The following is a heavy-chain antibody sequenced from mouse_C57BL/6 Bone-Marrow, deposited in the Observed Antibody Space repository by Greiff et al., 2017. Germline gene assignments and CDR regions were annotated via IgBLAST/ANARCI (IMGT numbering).Heavy chain of an antibody. CDR1: GFTFSNYW. CDR3: TSITTVVATRYFDY. CDR2: IRLKSDNYAT. Sequence: EVKLVESGGGLVQPGGSMKLSCVASGFTFSNYWMNWVRQSPEKGLEWVAQIRLKSDNYATHYAESVKGRFTISRDESKSSVYLQMNNLRAEDTGIYYCTSITTVVATRYFDYWGQGTTLTVSS. D-gene: IGHD1-1*01. J-gene: IGHJ2*01. V-gene: IGHV6-3*01.